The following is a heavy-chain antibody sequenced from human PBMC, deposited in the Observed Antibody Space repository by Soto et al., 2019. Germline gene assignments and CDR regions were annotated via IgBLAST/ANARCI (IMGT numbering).Heavy chain of an antibody. CDR3: ARDQWELLPYGAFDI. Sequence: GASVKVSCKASGYTFTMYGISCVLQASLQWLEWMGCISAYNGNTNYAQKLQGRVTMTTDTSTSTAYMELRSLRSDDTAVYYCARDQWELLPYGAFDIWGQGTMVTVSS. V-gene: IGHV1-18*01. D-gene: IGHD1-26*01. CDR2: ISAYNGNT. J-gene: IGHJ3*02. CDR1: GYTFTMYG.